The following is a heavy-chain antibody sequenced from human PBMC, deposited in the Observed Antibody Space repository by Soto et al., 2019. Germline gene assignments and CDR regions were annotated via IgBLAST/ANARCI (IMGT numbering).Heavy chain of an antibody. V-gene: IGHV4-31*03. D-gene: IGHD2-21*01. CDR3: AREEVAYSGSVRHNWLDP. CDR1: GASINSGVYY. J-gene: IGHJ5*02. CDR2: IYYSGST. Sequence: SETLSLTCTVSGASINSGVYYWSWIRQHPGKGLEWIGYIYYSGSTYYNPSLKSRVTMSVDTSNNQFSVKLSSVTAADTAVYYCAREEVAYSGSVRHNWLDPWGQRTLVTVSS.